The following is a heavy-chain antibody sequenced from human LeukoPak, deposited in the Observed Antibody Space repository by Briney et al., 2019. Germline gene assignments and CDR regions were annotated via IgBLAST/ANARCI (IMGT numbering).Heavy chain of an antibody. CDR3: ARRYSSSSLWAY. Sequence: PSETLSLTCAVYGGSFSGYYWSWIRQPPGKGLEWIGEINHSGSTNYNPSLKSRVTISVDTSKNQFSLKLGSVTAADTAVYYCARRYSSSSLWAYWGQGTLVTVSS. CDR2: INHSGST. J-gene: IGHJ4*02. CDR1: GGSFSGYY. V-gene: IGHV4-34*01. D-gene: IGHD6-6*01.